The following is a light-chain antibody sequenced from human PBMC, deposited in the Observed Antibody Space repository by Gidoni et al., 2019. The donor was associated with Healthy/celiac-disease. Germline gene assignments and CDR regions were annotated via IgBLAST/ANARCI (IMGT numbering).Light chain of an antibody. CDR1: ALPKQY. V-gene: IGLV3-25*03. CDR2: KDS. CDR3: QSADSSGTYRV. Sequence: SYALTQPPSVSVSPGHTARITCYGDALPKQYAYWYQQKPGQAPVLVIYKDSERPSGIPERFSGSSSGTTVTLTISGVQAEDEADYYCQSADSSGTYRVFGGGTKLTVL. J-gene: IGLJ3*02.